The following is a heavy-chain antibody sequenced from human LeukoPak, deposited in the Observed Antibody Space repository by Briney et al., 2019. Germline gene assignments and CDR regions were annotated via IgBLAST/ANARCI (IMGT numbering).Heavy chain of an antibody. V-gene: IGHV4-59*12. J-gene: IGHJ4*02. D-gene: IGHD2-2*02. Sequence: SETLSLTCTVSGASISNNYWSWIRQPPGKGLEWIGYIYYTGTTNYNPSLKSRVTMSVDTSKNQFSLKLSSVTAADTAVYYCARAVGHYQLLYRYFDYWGQGTLVTVSS. CDR1: GASISNNY. CDR2: IYYTGTT. CDR3: ARAVGHYQLLYRYFDY.